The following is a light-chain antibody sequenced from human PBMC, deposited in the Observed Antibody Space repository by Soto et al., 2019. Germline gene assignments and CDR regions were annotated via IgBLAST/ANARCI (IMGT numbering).Light chain of an antibody. J-gene: IGKJ5*01. Sequence: DIVMTQSPDSLAVSLGERATINCKSSQSVLYNFNNKKYLAWYQQKPGQPPKLLIYWASTRESGVPDRFSGSGSGTDFTLTIGSQQAEDVAVYYCQQYYSIPITFGQGTRLEIK. CDR1: QSVLYNFNNKKY. CDR2: WAS. V-gene: IGKV4-1*01. CDR3: QQYYSIPIT.